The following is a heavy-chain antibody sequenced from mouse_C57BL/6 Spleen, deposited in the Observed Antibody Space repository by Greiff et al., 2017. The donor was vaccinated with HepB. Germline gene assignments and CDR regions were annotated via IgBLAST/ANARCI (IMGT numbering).Heavy chain of an antibody. Sequence: QVQLQQSGPELVKPGASVKISCKASGYAFSSSWMNWVKQRPGKGLEWIGRIYPGDGDTNYNGKFKGKATLTADKSSSTAYMQLSSLTSEDSAVYFCARETAHYYSNHYFDYWGQGTTLTVSS. CDR2: IYPGDGDT. CDR3: ARETAHYYSNHYFDY. CDR1: GYAFSSSW. J-gene: IGHJ2*01. D-gene: IGHD2-5*01. V-gene: IGHV1-82*01.